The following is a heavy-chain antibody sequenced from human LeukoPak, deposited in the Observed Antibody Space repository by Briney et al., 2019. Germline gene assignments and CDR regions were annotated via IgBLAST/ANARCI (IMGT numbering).Heavy chain of an antibody. Sequence: SETLSLTCTVSGGSISSSSYYWGWIRQPPGKGLEWIGSIYYSGSTYYNPSLKSRVTISVDTSKNQFSLKLSSVTAADTAVYYCARAPPYYYDSSGYYYLDYWGQGTLVTVSS. D-gene: IGHD3-22*01. CDR3: ARAPPYYYDSSGYYYLDY. CDR2: IYYSGST. V-gene: IGHV4-39*07. J-gene: IGHJ4*02. CDR1: GGSISSSSYY.